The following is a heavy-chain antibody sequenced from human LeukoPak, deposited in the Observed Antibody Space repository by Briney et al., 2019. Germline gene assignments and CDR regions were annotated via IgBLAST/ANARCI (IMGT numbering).Heavy chain of an antibody. CDR3: ARALRTAVAGGVANNWFDP. CDR2: ISAYNGNT. J-gene: IGHJ5*02. CDR1: GYTFTSYG. Sequence: ASVKVSCKASGYTFTSYGISWVRQAPGQGLEWMGWISAYNGNTNYAQKLQGRVTMTTDTSTSTAYMELRSLRSDDTAVYYCARALRTAVAGGVANNWFDPWGQGTLVTVSS. D-gene: IGHD6-19*01. V-gene: IGHV1-18*01.